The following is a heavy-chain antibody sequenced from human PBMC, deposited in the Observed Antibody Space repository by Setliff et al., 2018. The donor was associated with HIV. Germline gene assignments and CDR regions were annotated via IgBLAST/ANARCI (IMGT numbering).Heavy chain of an antibody. CDR1: GYTFTSYG. CDR2: ISAHNGKT. D-gene: IGHD5-18*01. Sequence: ASVKVSCKASGYTFTSYGISWVRQAPGQGLEWMGWISAHNGKTNNAQKLQGRVTMTTDTSTSTAYMELSSLRSEDTAVYYCVGLGYSFSYRWWFDPWGQGTLVTVSS. CDR3: VGLGYSFSYRWWFDP. J-gene: IGHJ5*02. V-gene: IGHV1-18*01.